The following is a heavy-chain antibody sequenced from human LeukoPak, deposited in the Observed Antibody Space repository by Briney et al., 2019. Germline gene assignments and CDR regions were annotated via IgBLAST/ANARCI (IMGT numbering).Heavy chain of an antibody. D-gene: IGHD3-3*01. CDR2: ISYDGSNK. J-gene: IGHJ4*02. CDR1: GFTFSSYG. CDR3: ARDAGDFWSGYYFSLVDY. V-gene: IGHV3-30*03. Sequence: GGSLRLSCAASGFTFSSYGMHWVRQAPGRGLEWVAVISYDGSNKYYADSVKGRFTISRDNSKNTLYLQMNSLRAEDTAVYYCARDAGDFWSGYYFSLVDYWGQGTLVTVSS.